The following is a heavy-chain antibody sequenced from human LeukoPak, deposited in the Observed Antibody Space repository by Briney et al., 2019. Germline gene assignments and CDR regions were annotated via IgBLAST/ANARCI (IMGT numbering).Heavy chain of an antibody. CDR1: GGTFSSYA. J-gene: IGHJ4*02. Sequence: SVKVSCKASGGTFSSYAISWVRQAPGQGLEWMGRIIPILGIANYAQKFQGRVTITADKSTSTAYMELSSLRFEDTAVYYCARDRITFGGVIGPCWGQGTLVTVSS. D-gene: IGHD3-16*02. V-gene: IGHV1-69*04. CDR2: IIPILGIA. CDR3: ARDRITFGGVIGPC.